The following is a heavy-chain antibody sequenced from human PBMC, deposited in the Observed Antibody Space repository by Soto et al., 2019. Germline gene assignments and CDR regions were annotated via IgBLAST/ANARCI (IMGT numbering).Heavy chain of an antibody. CDR2: VSPNGDNK. Sequence: EVQLVESGGGLVQPGGSLRLSCSASGFTLSGRSMHWVRQAPGKGLEYVSGVSPNGDNKYYTDSVKGRVTISRDNSKNTRYVQKRSRRPGGTGVFYCIRGSYGLDLWGQGPPFTVS. V-gene: IGHV3-64*05. CDR3: IRGSYGLDL. J-gene: IGHJ6*02. D-gene: IGHD3-16*01. CDR1: GFTLSGRS.